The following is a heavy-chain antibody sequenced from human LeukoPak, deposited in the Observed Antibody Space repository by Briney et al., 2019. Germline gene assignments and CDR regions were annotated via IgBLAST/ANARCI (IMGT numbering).Heavy chain of an antibody. CDR1: GFTFRSYA. CDR2: LNARGDNL. J-gene: IGHJ4*02. Sequence: GGSLRLSCAASGFTFRSYAMSWVRQTPGKGLEWVSSLNARGDNLHYAESVKGRFTITRDNSNNTVYLQMNTLRVEDTAVYYCAKARAAVVEAAINYWGQGTLVIVSS. CDR3: AKARAAVVEAAINY. D-gene: IGHD2-15*01. V-gene: IGHV3-23*01.